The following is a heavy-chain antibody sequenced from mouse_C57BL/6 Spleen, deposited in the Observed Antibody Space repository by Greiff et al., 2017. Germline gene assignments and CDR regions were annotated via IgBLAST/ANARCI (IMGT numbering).Heavy chain of an antibody. J-gene: IGHJ2*01. Sequence: QVQLQQSGAELVKPGASVKLSCTASGYTFTEYTIHWVKQRPGQGLEWIGWFYPGSGSIKYNEKFKDKATLTADKSSSTVYMELSRLTSDVSAVYVCARHDDRHYYGGSYFDYWGQGTTLTVSS. CDR3: ARHDDRHYYGGSYFDY. D-gene: IGHD1-1*01. V-gene: IGHV1-62-2*01. CDR2: FYPGSGSI. CDR1: GYTFTEYT.